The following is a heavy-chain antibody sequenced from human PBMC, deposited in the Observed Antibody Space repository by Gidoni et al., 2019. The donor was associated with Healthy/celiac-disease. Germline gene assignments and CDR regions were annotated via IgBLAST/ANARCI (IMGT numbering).Heavy chain of an antibody. Sequence: VQLVETGGGLIQPGWSLRLSCAASGFTVSSNYMSWVRQAPGKGLEWVSVIYSGGRTYYADSVKGRFTISRDNAKNTLYLKMNSLRAEDTAVYYCARGREYSSSSYYFDYWGQGTLVTVSS. D-gene: IGHD6-6*01. CDR3: ARGREYSSSSYYFDY. CDR2: IYSGGRT. J-gene: IGHJ4*02. V-gene: IGHV3-53*02. CDR1: GFTVSSNY.